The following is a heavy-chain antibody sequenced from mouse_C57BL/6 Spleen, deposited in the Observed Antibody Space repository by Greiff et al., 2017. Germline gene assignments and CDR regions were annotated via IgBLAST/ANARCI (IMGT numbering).Heavy chain of an antibody. Sequence: VKLQESGPELVKPGASVKISCKASGYSFTRYYIHWVKQRPGQGLEWIGWIYPGSGNTKYNEKFKGKATLTADTSASTAYMQLSSLTSEDSAVYYCARIFYYAMDYWGQGTSVTVSS. CDR3: ARIFYYAMDY. CDR2: IYPGSGNT. J-gene: IGHJ4*01. V-gene: IGHV1-66*01. CDR1: GYSFTRYY.